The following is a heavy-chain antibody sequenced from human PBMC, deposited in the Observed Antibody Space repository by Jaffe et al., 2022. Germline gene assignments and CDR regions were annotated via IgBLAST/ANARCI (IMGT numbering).Heavy chain of an antibody. CDR2: IYYSGST. D-gene: IGHD2-2*02. CDR3: ARVGFFGAPQLGYCSSTSCYRAYYYMDV. V-gene: IGHV4-59*01. J-gene: IGHJ6*03. Sequence: QVQLQESGPGLVKPSETLSLTCTVSGGSISSYYWSWIRQPPGKGLEWIGYIYYSGSTNYNPSLKSRVTISVDTSKNQFSLKLSSVTAADTAVYYCARVGFFGAPQLGYCSSTSCYRAYYYMDVWGKGTTVTVSS. CDR1: GGSISSYY.